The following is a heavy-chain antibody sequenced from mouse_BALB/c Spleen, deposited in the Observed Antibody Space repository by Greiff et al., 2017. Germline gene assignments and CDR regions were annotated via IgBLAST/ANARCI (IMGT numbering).Heavy chain of an antibody. D-gene: IGHD4-1*01. J-gene: IGHJ4*01. CDR2: ISYSGST. CDR3: ARLDWDEAMDY. CDR1: GYSITSDYA. V-gene: IGHV3-2*02. Sequence: VQLQQSGPGLVKPSQSLSLTCTVTGYSITSDYAWNWIRQFPGNKLEWMGYISYSGSTSYNPSLKSRISITRDTSKNQFFLQLNSVTTEDTATYYCARLDWDEAMDYWGQGTSVTVSS.